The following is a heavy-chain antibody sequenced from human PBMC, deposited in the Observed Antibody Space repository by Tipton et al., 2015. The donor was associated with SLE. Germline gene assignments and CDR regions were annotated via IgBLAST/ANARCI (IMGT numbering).Heavy chain of an antibody. CDR1: GGSISGHY. CDR3: ARGGAYDY. V-gene: IGHV4-4*08. Sequence: TLSLTCTVSGGSISGHYWSWIRQPPGKGLEWIGYIYSSGSTNYNPSLKSRVTMSVDTSKNQFSLNLTSVTAADTAVYYCARGGAYDYWGQGKLVTVSS. J-gene: IGHJ4*02. D-gene: IGHD1-26*01. CDR2: IYSSGST.